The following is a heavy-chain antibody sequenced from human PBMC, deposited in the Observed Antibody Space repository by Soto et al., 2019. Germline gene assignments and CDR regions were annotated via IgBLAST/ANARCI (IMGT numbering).Heavy chain of an antibody. V-gene: IGHV3-33*01. CDR3: ARGRSDYDFWSGFPV. CDR2: IWYDGSNK. CDR1: GFTFSSYG. J-gene: IGHJ6*02. Sequence: AGGSLRLSCAASGFTFSSYGMHWVRQAPGKGLEWVAVIWYDGSNKYYADSVKGRFTISRDNSRNTLYLQMNSLRAEDTAVYYCARGRSDYDFWSGFPVWGQGTTVTVSS. D-gene: IGHD3-3*01.